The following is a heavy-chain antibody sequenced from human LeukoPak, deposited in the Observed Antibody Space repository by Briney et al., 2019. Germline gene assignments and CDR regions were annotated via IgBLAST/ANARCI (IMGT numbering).Heavy chain of an antibody. J-gene: IGHJ3*02. V-gene: IGHV1-46*01. CDR3: ARERGGSSGYYYYNDAFDI. CDR1: GYTFTSYY. Sequence: ASVKVSCKASGYTFTSYYMHWVRQAPGQGLEWMGIINPSGGSTSYAQKFQGRVTMTRDMSTSTVYMELSSLRSEDTAVYYCARERGGSSGYYYYNDAFDIWGQGTMVTVSS. CDR2: INPSGGST. D-gene: IGHD3-22*01.